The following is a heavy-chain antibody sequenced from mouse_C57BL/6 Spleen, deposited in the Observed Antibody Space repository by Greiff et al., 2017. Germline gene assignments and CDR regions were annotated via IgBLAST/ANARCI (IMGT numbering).Heavy chain of an antibody. D-gene: IGHD2-3*01. CDR3: ARNDVYYSAWFAY. Sequence: QVQLQQPGTELVKPGASVKLSCKASGYTFTSYWMHWVKQRPGQGLEWIGNINPSNGGTNYNEKFKSKATLTVDKSSSTAYMQLSSLTSEDTAVYYCARNDVYYSAWFAYWGQGTLVTVSA. CDR2: INPSNGGT. J-gene: IGHJ3*01. V-gene: IGHV1-53*01. CDR1: GYTFTSYW.